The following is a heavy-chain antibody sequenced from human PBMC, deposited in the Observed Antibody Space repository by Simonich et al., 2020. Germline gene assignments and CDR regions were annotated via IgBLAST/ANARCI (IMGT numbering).Heavy chain of an antibody. V-gene: IGHV1-2*02. Sequence: QVQLVQSGAEVNKPGASVKVSCKASGYTFTGYYMHWVRQAPGQGLGWRGWNNPNSGGTNYAQKFQGRVPMTSDTSISTAYMELSRLRSDDTAVYYCARSHIAAAGTGYFQHWGQGTLVTVSS. J-gene: IGHJ1*01. D-gene: IGHD6-13*01. CDR3: ARSHIAAAGTGYFQH. CDR2: NNPNSGGT. CDR1: GYTFTGYY.